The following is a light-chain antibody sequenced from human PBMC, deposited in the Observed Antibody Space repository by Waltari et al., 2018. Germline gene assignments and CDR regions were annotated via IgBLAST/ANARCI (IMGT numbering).Light chain of an antibody. Sequence: QSALTHPASVSGSPGQSIPIPCIGTSSQLGTLNFVSWYFQYPGPAPNPLIYDVSQRPSGVSNRFSGSKSGNTASLTISGLQAEDEAIYYCCSYAGSRTWVFGGGAKLTVL. V-gene: IGLV2-23*02. CDR2: DVS. J-gene: IGLJ3*02. CDR3: CSYAGSRTWV. CDR1: SSQLGTLNF.